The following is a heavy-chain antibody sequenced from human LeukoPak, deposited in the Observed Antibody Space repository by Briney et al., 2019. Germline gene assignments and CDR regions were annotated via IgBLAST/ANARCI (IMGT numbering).Heavy chain of an antibody. CDR2: ISPYNGNR. CDR3: ARERGYGGDGGVNDY. J-gene: IGHJ4*02. D-gene: IGHD5-12*01. V-gene: IGHV1-18*01. Sequence: GASVKVSCKTSGYTLSTYAVSWVRQAPGQGLEWLGWISPYNGNRDFVQKLHGRVILTTDTSTSTAYMELQSLRYDDTAIYYCARERGYGGDGGVNDYWGQGTLVTVSS. CDR1: GYTLSTYA.